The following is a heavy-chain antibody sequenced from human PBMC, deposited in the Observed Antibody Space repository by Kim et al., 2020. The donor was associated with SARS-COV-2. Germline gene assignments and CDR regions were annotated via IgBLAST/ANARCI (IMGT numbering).Heavy chain of an antibody. Sequence: SETLSLTCAVSGGSISSSNWWSWVRQPPGKGLEWIGEIYHSGSTNYNPSLKSRVTISVDKSKNQFSLKLSSVTAADTAVYYRARGGGYYYDSSGSAHDYWGQGTLVTVSS. J-gene: IGHJ4*02. V-gene: IGHV4-4*02. CDR2: IYHSGST. CDR3: ARGGGYYYDSSGSAHDY. D-gene: IGHD3-22*01. CDR1: GGSISSSNW.